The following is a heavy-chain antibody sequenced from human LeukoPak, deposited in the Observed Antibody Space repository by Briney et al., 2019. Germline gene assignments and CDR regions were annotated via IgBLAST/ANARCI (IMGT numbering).Heavy chain of an antibody. CDR1: GGTFNRYS. Sequence: ASVKVSCKASGGTFNRYSFDWVRQAPGQGLEWMGGIIPIFGTTNYAQKFQGRVTITADESTSTAYMELSSLRSEDTAVYYCARGSALLALSFDYWGQGTLVTVSS. V-gene: IGHV1-69*13. D-gene: IGHD2-15*01. CDR2: IIPIFGTT. CDR3: ARGSALLALSFDY. J-gene: IGHJ4*02.